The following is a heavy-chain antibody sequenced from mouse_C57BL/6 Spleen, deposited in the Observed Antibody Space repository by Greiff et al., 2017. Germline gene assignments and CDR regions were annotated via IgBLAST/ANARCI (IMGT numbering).Heavy chain of an antibody. Sequence: EVTLVESGGGLVQPKGSLKLSCAASGFSFNTYAMNWVRQAPGKGLEWVARIRSKSNNYATYYADSVKDRFTISRDDSESMLYLQMNNLKTEDTAMYYCVRSEMEAMDYWGQGTSVTVSS. CDR3: VRSEMEAMDY. CDR1: GFSFNTYA. J-gene: IGHJ4*01. D-gene: IGHD2-3*01. V-gene: IGHV10-1*01. CDR2: IRSKSNNYAT.